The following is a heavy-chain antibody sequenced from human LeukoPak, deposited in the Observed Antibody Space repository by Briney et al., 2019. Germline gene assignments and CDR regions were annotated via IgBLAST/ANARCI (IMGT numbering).Heavy chain of an antibody. D-gene: IGHD4-11*01. J-gene: IGHJ5*02. Sequence: ASVKVSCKASGYTFTSYYMHWVRQAPGQGGEWMGIINPSGGSTSYAQRFQGRVTMTRDTSTSTVYMELSSLRSEDTAVYYCARDRPPDDYSNYPNWFDPWGQGTLVTVSS. CDR3: ARDRPPDDYSNYPNWFDP. CDR2: INPSGGST. V-gene: IGHV1-46*03. CDR1: GYTFTSYY.